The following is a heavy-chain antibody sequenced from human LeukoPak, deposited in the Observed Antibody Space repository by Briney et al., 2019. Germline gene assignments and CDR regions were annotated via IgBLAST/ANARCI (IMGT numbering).Heavy chain of an antibody. D-gene: IGHD5-12*01. CDR3: TTIRPDY. Sequence: PGGSLRLSCAASGFTFSSYWMHWVRQAPGKGLVWVSRIKDDDSDTNYADSVKGRFTISRDNAKNTLYLQMNSLRAEDTAVYYCTTIRPDYWGQGTLVPVSS. J-gene: IGHJ4*02. CDR2: IKDDDSDT. CDR1: GFTFSSYW. V-gene: IGHV3-74*01.